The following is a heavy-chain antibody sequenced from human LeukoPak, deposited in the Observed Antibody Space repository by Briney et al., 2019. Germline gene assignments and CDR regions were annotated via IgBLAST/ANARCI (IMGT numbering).Heavy chain of an antibody. CDR2: IIRSSSYI. J-gene: IGHJ6*04. CDR3: ARPSRLTGMDV. D-gene: IGHD2-2*01. Sequence: SLRLSWVVSALTLSSYRTSWVRQAEGGGLEWVSSIIRSSSYIYHANSVKGRFTIPRDNAKNSLYLQMNSLRAEDTSVYDCARPSRLTGMDVWGKGPRVTVST. CDR1: ALTLSSYR. V-gene: IGHV3-21*01.